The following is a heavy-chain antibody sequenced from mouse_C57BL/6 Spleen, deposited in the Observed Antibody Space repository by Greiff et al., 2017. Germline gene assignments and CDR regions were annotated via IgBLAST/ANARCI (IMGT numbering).Heavy chain of an antibody. D-gene: IGHD2-5*01. CDR2: ISYDGSN. CDR3: ARDDYYSNYGWYFDV. Sequence: EVKLQESGPGLVKPSQSLSLTCSVTGYSITSGYYWNWIRQFPGNKLEWMGYISYDGSNNYNPSLKNRISITRDTSKNQFFLKLNSVTTEDTATYYCARDDYYSNYGWYFDVWGTGTTVTVSS. CDR1: GYSITSGYY. J-gene: IGHJ1*03. V-gene: IGHV3-6*01.